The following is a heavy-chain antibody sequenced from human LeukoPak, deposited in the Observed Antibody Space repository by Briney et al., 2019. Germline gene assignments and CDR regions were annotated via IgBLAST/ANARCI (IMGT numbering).Heavy chain of an antibody. CDR3: ARDGSGTWLDP. CDR2: MNPNSGNT. CDR1: GYTFTSYD. Sequence: ASVKVSCKASGYTFTSYDINWVRQATGQGLEWMGWMNPNSGNTGYAQKFQGRVTMTTDTSTSTAYMELRSLRSDDTAVYYCARDGSGTWLDPWGQGTLVTVSS. J-gene: IGHJ5*02. V-gene: IGHV1-8*01. D-gene: IGHD3-10*01.